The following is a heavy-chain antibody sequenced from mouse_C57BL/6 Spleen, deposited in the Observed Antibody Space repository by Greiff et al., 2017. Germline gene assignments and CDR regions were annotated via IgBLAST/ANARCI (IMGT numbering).Heavy chain of an antibody. D-gene: IGHD1-1*01. V-gene: IGHV1-82*01. CDR1: GYAFSSSS. CDR2: IYPGDGDP. J-gene: IGHJ4*01. CDR3: ASYYYGSSYYYAMDY. Sequence: QVQLQQSGPELVKPGASVKISCKASGYAFSSSSMNWVKQRPGKGLEWIGRIYPGDGDPNYNGKVKGRATLTADKSSSPAYMQLSSLTSEDSAVYFCASYYYGSSYYYAMDYWGQGTSVTVSS.